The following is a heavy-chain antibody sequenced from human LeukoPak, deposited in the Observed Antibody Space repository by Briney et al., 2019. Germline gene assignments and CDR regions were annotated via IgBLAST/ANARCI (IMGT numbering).Heavy chain of an antibody. V-gene: IGHV1-24*01. D-gene: IGHD2/OR15-2a*01. CDR1: GYTLTDLS. J-gene: IGHJ4*02. CDR3: STLLSTNYLDH. CDR2: FDPEDGKR. Sequence: VASVKVSCKVSGYTLTDLSMHWVRQAPGKGLEWMGGFDPEDGKRIFAEKFQGRVTMTEDTSTDTAYMELSSLTSEDTAVYCCSTLLSTNYLDHWGQGTLATVSS.